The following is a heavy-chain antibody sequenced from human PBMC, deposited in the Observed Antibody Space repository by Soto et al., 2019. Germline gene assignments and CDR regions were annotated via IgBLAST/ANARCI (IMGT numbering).Heavy chain of an antibody. V-gene: IGHV3-33*01. D-gene: IGHD3-16*01. CDR1: GFTFSSYG. J-gene: IGHJ4*02. CDR3: ARDVRGRYFDY. CDR2: IWYDGSNK. Sequence: GGSLRLSCAASGFTFSSYGMHWVRQAPGKGLEWVAVIWYDGSNKYYADSVKGRFTISRDNSKNTLYLQMNSLRAEDTAVYYCARDVRGRYFDYWGQGTLVTVSS.